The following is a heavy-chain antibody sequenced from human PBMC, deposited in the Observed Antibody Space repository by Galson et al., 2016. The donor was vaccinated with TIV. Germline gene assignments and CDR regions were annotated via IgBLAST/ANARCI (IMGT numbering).Heavy chain of an antibody. CDR2: ISDDGDNK. CDR1: GFSVSYKH. D-gene: IGHD3-3*01. V-gene: IGHV3-30-3*01. Sequence: SLRLSCAASGFSVSYKHMIWVRQTPGQGLEWVAIISDDGDNKYYADSLEGRFTISRDNTKNTVYLQMNSLRSEDTAMYYCARSLRYYDFWGGYSWRQGNLVTVSS. J-gene: IGHJ5*02. CDR3: ARSLRYYDFWGGYS.